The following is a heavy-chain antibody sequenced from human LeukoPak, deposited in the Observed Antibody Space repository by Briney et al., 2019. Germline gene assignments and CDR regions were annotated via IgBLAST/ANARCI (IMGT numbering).Heavy chain of an antibody. CDR1: GGSISSGGYS. D-gene: IGHD4-17*01. V-gene: IGHV4-30-2*01. Sequence: SQTLSLTCAVSGGSISSGGYSWSWIRQPPGKGLEWIGYTYHSGSTYYNPSLKSRVTISVDRSKNQFSLKLSSVTAADTAVYYCARVSRAVRKNWFDPWGKGTLVTVSS. CDR3: ARVSRAVRKNWFDP. CDR2: TYHSGST. J-gene: IGHJ5*02.